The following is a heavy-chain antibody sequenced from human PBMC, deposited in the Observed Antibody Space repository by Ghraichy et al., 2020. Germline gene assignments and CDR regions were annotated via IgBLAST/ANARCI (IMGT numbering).Heavy chain of an antibody. CDR3: AKEVYYYGSGSYYNAWYFDL. J-gene: IGHJ2*01. D-gene: IGHD3-10*01. V-gene: IGHV3-23*01. CDR1: GFTFSNYA. CDR2: ISGSGGSI. Sequence: GGSLRLSCAASGFTFSNYAMSWVRQAPGQGLEWVSAISGSGGSIYYADSVKGRFTISRDNSKSTVYLQMSSLRAEDTAVFYCAKEVYYYGSGSYYNAWYFDLWGRGTLVTGSS.